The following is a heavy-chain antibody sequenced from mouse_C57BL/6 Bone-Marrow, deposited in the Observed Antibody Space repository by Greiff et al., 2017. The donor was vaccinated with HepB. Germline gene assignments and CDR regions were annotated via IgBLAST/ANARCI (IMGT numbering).Heavy chain of an antibody. CDR3: AKDYGSSVYYFDY. D-gene: IGHD1-1*01. Sequence: VQLQQSGAELAKPGASVKLSCKASGYTFTSYWMHWVKQRPGQGLEWIGYINPSSGYTKYNQKFKDKATLTADKSSSTAYMQLSSLTYEDSAVYYCAKDYGSSVYYFDYWGQGTTLTVSS. V-gene: IGHV1-7*01. CDR2: INPSSGYT. J-gene: IGHJ2*01. CDR1: GYTFTSYW.